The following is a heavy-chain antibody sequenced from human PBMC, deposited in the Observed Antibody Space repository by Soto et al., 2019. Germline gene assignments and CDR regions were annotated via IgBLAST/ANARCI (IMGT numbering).Heavy chain of an antibody. CDR2: ISGSGGST. V-gene: IGHV3-23*01. CDR3: AKDRSVVVVAVRDAFDI. Sequence: GGSLRLSCAASGFTFSSYAMSWVRQAPGKGLEWVSAISGSGGSTYYADSVKGRFTISRDNSKNTLYLQMNSLRAEDTAVYYCAKDRSVVVVAVRDAFDIWGQGTMVTVSS. J-gene: IGHJ3*02. D-gene: IGHD2-15*01. CDR1: GFTFSSYA.